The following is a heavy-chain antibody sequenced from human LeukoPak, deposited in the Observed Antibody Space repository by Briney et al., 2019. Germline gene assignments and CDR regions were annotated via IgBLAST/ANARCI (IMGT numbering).Heavy chain of an antibody. J-gene: IGHJ6*02. D-gene: IGHD3-16*01. Sequence: ASVKVSCKASGGTFNNYIINWVRQAPGQGLEWMGWISAYNGNTNYAQKLQGRVTMTTDTSTSTAYMELRSLRSDDTAVYYCARSGLTLRLGTHSKPGGMDVWGQGTTVTVSS. V-gene: IGHV1-18*04. CDR2: ISAYNGNT. CDR3: ARSGLTLRLGTHSKPGGMDV. CDR1: GGTFNNYI.